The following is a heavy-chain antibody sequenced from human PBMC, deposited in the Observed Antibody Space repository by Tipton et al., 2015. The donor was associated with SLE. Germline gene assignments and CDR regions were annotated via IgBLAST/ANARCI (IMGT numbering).Heavy chain of an antibody. CDR3: GAFDI. V-gene: IGHV4-59*01. CDR1: GGSISTYY. Sequence: TLSLTCAVSGGSISTYYWSWIRQSPGKGLEWIGYIHKSGSTHYHPSLRGRVTISVDASKNQFSLELISVTAADTAVYYRGAFDIWGQGKMVTVSS. D-gene: IGHD3-10*01. CDR2: IHKSGST. J-gene: IGHJ3*02.